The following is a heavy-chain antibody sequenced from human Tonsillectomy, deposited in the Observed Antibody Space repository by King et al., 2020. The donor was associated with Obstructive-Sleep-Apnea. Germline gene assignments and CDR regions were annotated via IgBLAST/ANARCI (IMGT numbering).Heavy chain of an antibody. D-gene: IGHD5-18*01. CDR3: ARLGGGYNYGYDAFDI. J-gene: IGHJ3*02. V-gene: IGHV5-51*01. CDR1: GYKFNSYW. CDR2: IYPGDSDT. Sequence: QLVQSGAEVKKPGESLKISCKGSGYKFNSYWIGWVRQMPGKGLEWMGSIYPGDSDTRYSPSFQGQVTISADKSINTAYLQWSSLKTSDTAMYYCARLGGGYNYGYDAFDIWGQGTVVTVSS.